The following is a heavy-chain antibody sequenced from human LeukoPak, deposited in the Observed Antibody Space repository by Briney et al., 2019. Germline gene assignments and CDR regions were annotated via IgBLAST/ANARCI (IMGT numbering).Heavy chain of an antibody. V-gene: IGHV5-51*01. CDR3: AGGLAYYYDSSGYHPQH. J-gene: IGHJ1*01. D-gene: IGHD3-22*01. CDR2: IYPGDSDT. Sequence: GEPLKISCKGSGSRFTSYWIGWVRPMPGKGLEWMGIIYPGDSDTRSSPSFQGQVTISADKSISTAYLQWSSLKASDTAMYYCAGGLAYYYDSSGYHPQHWGQGTLVTVSS. CDR1: GSRFTSYW.